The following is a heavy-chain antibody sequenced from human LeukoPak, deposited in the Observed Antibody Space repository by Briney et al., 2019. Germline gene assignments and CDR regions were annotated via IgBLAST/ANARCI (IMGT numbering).Heavy chain of an antibody. CDR2: ISSSSSYI. J-gene: IGHJ4*02. CDR3: ARGQDCSGGSCYFDY. V-gene: IGHV3-21*01. CDR1: GFIFSSYS. Sequence: PGGSLRLSCVASGFIFSSYSMNWVRQAPGKGLEWVSSISSSSSYIYYADSVKGRFIISRDNAKKSLYLQMNSLRAEDTAVYYCARGQDCSGGSCYFDYWGQGTLVTVSS. D-gene: IGHD2-15*01.